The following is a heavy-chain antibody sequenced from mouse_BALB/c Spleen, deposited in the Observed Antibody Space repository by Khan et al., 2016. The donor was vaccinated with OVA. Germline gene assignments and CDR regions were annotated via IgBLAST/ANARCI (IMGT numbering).Heavy chain of an antibody. CDR2: IWSDGSK. CDR3: AVWFGGCACRGAMDY. CDR1: GFSLTSYG. J-gene: IGHJ4*01. D-gene: IGHD1-1*02. V-gene: IGHV2-6*02. Sequence: QMQLEESGPGLVAPSQSLSITCTASGFSLTSYGVHWVRQPPGKGLEWLVVIWSDGSKNYNSVLKSRLSISKDNSKSQVFLKMNSLQTDDKAIYXCAVWFGGCACRGAMDYWGQGTSVTVSS.